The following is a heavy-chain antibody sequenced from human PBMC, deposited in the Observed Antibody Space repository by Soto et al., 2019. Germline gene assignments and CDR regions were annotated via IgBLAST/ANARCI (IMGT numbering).Heavy chain of an antibody. CDR3: AAAPYYDFWSGRPRWFDP. D-gene: IGHD3-3*01. CDR2: IYPGDSDT. CDR1: GYSFTSYW. J-gene: IGHJ5*02. Sequence: GESLKISCKGSGYSFTSYWIGWVRQMPRKGLEWMGIIYPGDSDTRYSPSFQGQVTISADKSISTAYLQWSSLKASDTAMYYCAAAPYYDFWSGRPRWFDPWGQGTLVTVSS. V-gene: IGHV5-51*01.